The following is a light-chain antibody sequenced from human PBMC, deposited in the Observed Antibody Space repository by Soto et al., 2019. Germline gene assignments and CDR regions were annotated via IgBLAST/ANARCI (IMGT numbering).Light chain of an antibody. V-gene: IGLV7-46*01. J-gene: IGLJ2*01. CDR2: DTN. Sequence: QTVVTQEPSLTVSPGGTVTLTCGSSTGAVTSVLYPYWFQQKPGQAPKTLIYDTNNKHSWTPARFSGSLLGGKAALTLSGAQPEDEADYYCLLSYSDARVFGGGTKLTVL. CDR1: TGAVTSVLY. CDR3: LLSYSDARV.